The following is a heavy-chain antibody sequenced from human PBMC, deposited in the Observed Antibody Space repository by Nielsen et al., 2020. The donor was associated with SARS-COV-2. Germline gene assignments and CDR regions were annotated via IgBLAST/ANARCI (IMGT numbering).Heavy chain of an antibody. CDR1: GGSISSYY. V-gene: IGHV4-59*13. CDR2: IYYSGST. D-gene: IGHD6-13*01. J-gene: IGHJ4*02. CDR3: AIHSSSFDY. Sequence: SETLSLTCTVSGGSISSYYWSWIRQPPGKGLEWIGYIYYSGSTNYNPSLKSRVTISVDTSKNQFSLKLRSVTAADTAVYYCAIHSSSFDYWGQGTLVTVSS.